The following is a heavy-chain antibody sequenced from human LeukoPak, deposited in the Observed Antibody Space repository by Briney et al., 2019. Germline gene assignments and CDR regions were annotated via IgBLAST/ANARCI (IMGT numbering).Heavy chain of an antibody. V-gene: IGHV3-7*01. J-gene: IGHJ4*02. CDR1: GITFSNYW. D-gene: IGHD4-23*01. Sequence: GGSLRLSCAASGITFSNYWMSWVRQAPGKGLEWVANIEQDGGEKNYVDSVKGRFTISRDNARNSLYLQMNSLRAEDTAVYYCARDRGYSTFDYWGQGTLVTVSS. CDR2: IEQDGGEK. CDR3: ARDRGYSTFDY.